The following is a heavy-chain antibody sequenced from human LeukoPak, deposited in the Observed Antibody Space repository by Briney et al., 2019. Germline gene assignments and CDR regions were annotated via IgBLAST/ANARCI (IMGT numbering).Heavy chain of an antibody. D-gene: IGHD3-22*01. V-gene: IGHV3-7*01. CDR2: IKQDGSEK. CDR3: ARCLGYYDSSGPFFGY. J-gene: IGHJ4*02. Sequence: PGGSLRLSCAASGFTFSSYWMSWVRQAPGKGLEWVAKIKQDGSEKYYVDSVKGRFTISRDNAKNSLYLQMNSLRAEDTAVYYCARCLGYYDSSGPFFGYWGQGTLVTVSS. CDR1: GFTFSSYW.